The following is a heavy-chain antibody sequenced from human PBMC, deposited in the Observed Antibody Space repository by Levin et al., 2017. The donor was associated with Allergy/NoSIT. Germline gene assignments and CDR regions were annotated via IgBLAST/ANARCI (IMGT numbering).Heavy chain of an antibody. J-gene: IGHJ2*01. D-gene: IGHD1/OR15-1a*01. CDR2: IKEDGSEK. Sequence: QAGGSLRLSCAASGFTFNSYWMRWVRQAPGKGLEWVANIKEDGSEKYYVDSVKGRFTISRDNAKNSLYLQMNSLRAEDTAMYYCARVRTTFQTGSFDLWGRGTLVTVSS. CDR3: ARVRTTFQTGSFDL. CDR1: GFTFNSYW. V-gene: IGHV3-7*01.